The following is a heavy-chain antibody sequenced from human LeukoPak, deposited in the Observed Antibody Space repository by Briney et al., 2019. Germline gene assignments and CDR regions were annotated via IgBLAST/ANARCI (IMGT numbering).Heavy chain of an antibody. CDR2: IRSKVYGGTP. Sequence: GGSLRLSCIASGFTFGDYAMTWVRQAPGKGLEWVGFIRSKVYGGTPEYAASVQGRFTISRDDSKGIAYLQMNSLKTEDTAVYYCSRDQTPYYWGQGTLVTVSS. V-gene: IGHV3-49*04. CDR3: SRDQTPYY. J-gene: IGHJ4*02. CDR1: GFTFGDYA.